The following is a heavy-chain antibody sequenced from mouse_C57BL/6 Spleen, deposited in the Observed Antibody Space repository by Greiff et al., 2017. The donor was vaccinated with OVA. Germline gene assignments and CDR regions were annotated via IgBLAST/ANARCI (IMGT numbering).Heavy chain of an antibody. CDR3: TRKAVGGPFAY. CDR2: IDPETGGT. D-gene: IGHD1-1*01. J-gene: IGHJ3*01. V-gene: IGHV1-15*01. CDR1: SYTFTDYE. Sequence: VQLQQSGAELVRPGASVTLSCKASSYTFTDYEMHWVKQTPVHGLEWIGAIDPETGGTAYNQKFKGKAILTADKSSSTAYMELRSLTSEDSAVYYCTRKAVGGPFAYWGQGTLVTVSA.